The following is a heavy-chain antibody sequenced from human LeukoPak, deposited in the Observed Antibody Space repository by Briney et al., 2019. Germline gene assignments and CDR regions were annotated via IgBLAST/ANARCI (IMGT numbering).Heavy chain of an antibody. CDR2: IVGSSST. J-gene: IGHJ4*02. D-gene: IGHD6-13*01. Sequence: KPGGSLRLSCAASGFTFSNFAMTWVRQASGKGLEWVSSIVGSSSTYYADSLKGRFTISRDNAKNSLYLQMNSLRAEDTAVYYCARIGAGSSRDYWGQGTLVTVSS. CDR1: GFTFSNFA. V-gene: IGHV3-21*01. CDR3: ARIGAGSSRDY.